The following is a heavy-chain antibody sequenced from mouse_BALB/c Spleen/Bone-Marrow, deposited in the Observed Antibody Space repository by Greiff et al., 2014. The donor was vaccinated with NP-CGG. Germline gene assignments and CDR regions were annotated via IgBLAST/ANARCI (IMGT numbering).Heavy chain of an antibody. CDR2: ISTGGSYT. CDR1: GFTFSSYA. CDR3: ARYYNYYFDY. V-gene: IGHV5-9-4*01. D-gene: IGHD1-3*01. Sequence: EVQVVESGGGVMKPGGSLKLSCAASGFTFSSYATSWVRQSPEKRLEWVAEISTGGSYTYYPDTVTGRFTISRDNAKNTLYLEMNSLRSEDTAIYYCARYYNYYFDYWGQGTTLTVSS. J-gene: IGHJ2*01.